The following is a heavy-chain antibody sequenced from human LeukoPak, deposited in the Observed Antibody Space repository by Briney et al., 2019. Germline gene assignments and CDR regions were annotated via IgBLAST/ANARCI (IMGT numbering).Heavy chain of an antibody. V-gene: IGHV3-13*04. Sequence: PGGSLRLSCAASGFTFSSYDMHWVRQATGKGLEWVSAIGTAGDTYYPGSVKGRFTISRENAKNSLYLQMNSLRAGDTAVYYCARELTYYDYVWGSYRYDAFDIWGQGTMVTVSS. CDR2: IGTAGDT. CDR1: GFTFSSYD. D-gene: IGHD3-16*02. CDR3: ARELTYYDYVWGSYRYDAFDI. J-gene: IGHJ3*02.